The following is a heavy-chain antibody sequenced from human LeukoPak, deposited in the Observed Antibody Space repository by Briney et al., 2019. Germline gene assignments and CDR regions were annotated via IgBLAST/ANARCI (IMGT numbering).Heavy chain of an antibody. CDR2: INVGDNNI. Sequence: GGSLRLSCAASGFTFSRYAMSWVRQAPGKGPEWVSGINVGDNNIWYTDSVKGRFTISRDNSKNILYLQMNGLRGEDTAIYYCAKQFGSWIQEHADFWGQGTLVTVSS. V-gene: IGHV3-23*01. J-gene: IGHJ4*02. CDR3: AKQFGSWIQEHADF. D-gene: IGHD5-18*01. CDR1: GFTFSRYA.